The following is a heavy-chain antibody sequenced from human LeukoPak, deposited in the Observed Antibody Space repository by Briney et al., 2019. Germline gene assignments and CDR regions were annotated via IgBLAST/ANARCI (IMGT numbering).Heavy chain of an antibody. V-gene: IGHV1-69*13. CDR3: ARARAAAGTEFDY. J-gene: IGHJ4*02. CDR1: GGTFSSYA. Sequence: SVKVSCKASGGTFSSYAISWARQAPGQGLEWMGGIIPIFGTANYAQKFQGRVTITADESTSTAYMELSSLRSEDTAVYYCARARAAAGTEFDYWGQGTLVTVSS. D-gene: IGHD6-13*01. CDR2: IIPIFGTA.